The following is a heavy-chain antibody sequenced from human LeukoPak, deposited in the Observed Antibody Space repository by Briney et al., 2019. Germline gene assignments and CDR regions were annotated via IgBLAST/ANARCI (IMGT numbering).Heavy chain of an antibody. J-gene: IGHJ4*02. CDR1: GFIVSSNY. D-gene: IGHD4-17*01. CDR3: ARTNYGDYPFDY. CDR2: IYNGGTT. Sequence: GGSLRLSCAASGFIVSSNYMSWVRQAPGKGLEWVSVIYNGGTTQYADSVKGRFTISGDDSRSTLYLQMNSLRAEDTAVYYCARTNYGDYPFDYWGQGTLVTVSS. V-gene: IGHV3-53*01.